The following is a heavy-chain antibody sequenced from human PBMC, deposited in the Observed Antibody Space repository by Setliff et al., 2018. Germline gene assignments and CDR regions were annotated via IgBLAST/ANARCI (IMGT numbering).Heavy chain of an antibody. V-gene: IGHV3-20*04. Sequence: GGSLSPSCAASGFTFNGYCLTWLRRVPGEGLEWVSGIDWNGGRIGYADSVKGRFTISIDNRKNLLFLQMDCLRGEDTALYYCALGYYSQYRRYFDDWGPGTQVTVSS. J-gene: IGHJ4*02. D-gene: IGHD3-10*01. CDR1: GFTFNGYC. CDR3: ALGYYSQYRRYFDD. CDR2: IDWNGGRI.